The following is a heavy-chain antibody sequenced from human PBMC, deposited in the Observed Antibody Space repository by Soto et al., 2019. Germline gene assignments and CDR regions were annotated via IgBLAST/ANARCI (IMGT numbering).Heavy chain of an antibody. CDR2: IYYSGSA. CDR3: ARLHCNSPNCVPLDP. Sequence: QPQLQESGPGLVKPSETLSLTCTVSGGSISSVSYYWGWIRQPPGKGLEWIGSIYYSGSAYYSPSLKSRVTMSEDTSKNQLSLKLSSVTAADTAVYYCARLHCNSPNCVPLDPWGQGTLVTVSS. CDR1: GGSISSVSYY. J-gene: IGHJ5*02. V-gene: IGHV4-39*01. D-gene: IGHD2-2*01.